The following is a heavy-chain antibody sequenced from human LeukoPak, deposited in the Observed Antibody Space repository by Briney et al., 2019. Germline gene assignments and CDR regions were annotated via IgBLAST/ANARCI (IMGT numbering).Heavy chain of an antibody. CDR3: AKDTVQLVVGTFDY. V-gene: IGHV3-23*01. CDR2: ISGSGGST. Sequence: PGGSLRLSCAASGFTFSSYWMHWVRQAPGKGLEWVSAISGSGGSTYYADSVKGRFTISRDNSKNTLYLQMNSLRAEDTAVYYCAKDTVQLVVGTFDYWGQGTLVTVSS. CDR1: GFTFSSYW. J-gene: IGHJ4*02. D-gene: IGHD3-22*01.